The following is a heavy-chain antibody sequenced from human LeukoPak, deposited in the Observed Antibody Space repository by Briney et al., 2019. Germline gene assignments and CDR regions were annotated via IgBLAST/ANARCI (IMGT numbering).Heavy chain of an antibody. D-gene: IGHD6-13*01. Sequence: ASVKVSCKASGYTFTGYYMHWVRQAPGQGLEWMGWINPNSGGTNYAQKFQGRVTMTRDTSISTAYMELSRLRSDDTAVYYCARGSAAGTMPLYYYYMDVWGKGTTVTISS. CDR3: ARGSAAGTMPLYYYYMDV. V-gene: IGHV1-2*02. CDR2: INPNSGGT. J-gene: IGHJ6*03. CDR1: GYTFTGYY.